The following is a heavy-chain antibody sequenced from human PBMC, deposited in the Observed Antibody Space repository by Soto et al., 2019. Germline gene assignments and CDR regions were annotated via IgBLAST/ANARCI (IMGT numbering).Heavy chain of an antibody. V-gene: IGHV1-69*13. CDR2: IIPIFGTA. CDR3: ARAGGRGYSYGYLAWFDP. J-gene: IGHJ5*02. D-gene: IGHD5-18*01. CDR1: GGTFSSYA. Sequence: SVKVSCKASGGTFSSYAISWVRQAPGQGLEWMGGIIPIFGTANYAQKFQGRVTITADESTSTAYMELSSLRSEDTAVYYCARAGGRGYSYGYLAWFDPWRQGTLVTVSS.